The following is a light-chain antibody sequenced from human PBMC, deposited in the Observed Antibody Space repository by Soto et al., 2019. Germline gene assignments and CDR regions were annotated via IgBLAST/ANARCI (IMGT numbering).Light chain of an antibody. CDR3: QQSYSNSGA. Sequence: DIQMTQSPSSVSASVGDSVTITCRASQDISSWLAWYQQKPGKAPKLLIYKASTLQSGVPSRFSGSGSGTDFTLTISSLQPDDFATYYCQQSYSNSGASGQGTKVDIK. J-gene: IGKJ1*01. CDR1: QDISSW. V-gene: IGKV1-5*03. CDR2: KAS.